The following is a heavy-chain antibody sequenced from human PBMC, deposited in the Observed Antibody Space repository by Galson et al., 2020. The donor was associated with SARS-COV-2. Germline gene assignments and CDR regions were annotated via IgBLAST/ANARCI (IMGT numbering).Heavy chain of an antibody. CDR1: GFTFSDHF. V-gene: IGHV3-72*01. Sequence: GESLKISCAASGFTFSDHFMDWVRQAPGKGLEWVGRIRNESSSYSPEYAASVKGRFIIPRDDSKDAMYLQMNSLKTEDTAVYYCARDKRGSGDYWGQGTLVTVSS. CDR2: IRNESSSYSP. D-gene: IGHD1-26*01. J-gene: IGHJ4*02. CDR3: ARDKRGSGDY.